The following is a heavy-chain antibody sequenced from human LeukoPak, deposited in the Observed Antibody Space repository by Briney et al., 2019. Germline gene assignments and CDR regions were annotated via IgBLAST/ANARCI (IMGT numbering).Heavy chain of an antibody. CDR3: ARATHYSASTGGPYMDV. J-gene: IGHJ6*03. CDR2: IYHAGST. D-gene: IGHD3-22*01. V-gene: IGHV4-31*03. Sequence: PSQTLSLTCTVSGGSISSGGYFWSWIRQHPGKGLEWIAHIYHAGSTHDNPSLRGRVAISLDTSANQFSLRLSSVTAADTAVYLCARATHYSASTGGPYMDVWGQGTTVTVSS. CDR1: GGSISSGGYF.